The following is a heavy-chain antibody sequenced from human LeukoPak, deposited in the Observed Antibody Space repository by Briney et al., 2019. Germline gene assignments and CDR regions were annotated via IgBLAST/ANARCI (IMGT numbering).Heavy chain of an antibody. Sequence: GGSLRLSCAAPGFTFSPYAMHWVRQAPGKGLEWVALISNDGSKKYYADSVKGRFTISRDNSKNTLDLQMNSLRAEDTAVYYRAKDGYCSSTSCYPNHFDSWGQGTLVTVSS. J-gene: IGHJ4*02. V-gene: IGHV3-30*18. CDR1: GFTFSPYA. D-gene: IGHD2-2*03. CDR3: AKDGYCSSTSCYPNHFDS. CDR2: ISNDGSKK.